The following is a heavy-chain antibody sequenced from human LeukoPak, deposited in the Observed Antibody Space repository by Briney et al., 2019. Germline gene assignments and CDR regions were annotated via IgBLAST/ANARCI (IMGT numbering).Heavy chain of an antibody. V-gene: IGHV3-33*06. CDR2: IWYDGSNK. J-gene: IGHJ5*02. D-gene: IGHD2-8*02. Sequence: PGGSLRLSCAASGFTFSSYGMHWVRQAPGKGLEWVAVIWYDGSNKYYADSVKGRFTISRDNSKNTLYLQMNSLRAEDTAVYYCAKGWSTNWFDPWGQGTLVTVSS. CDR3: AKGWSTNWFDP. CDR1: GFTFSSYG.